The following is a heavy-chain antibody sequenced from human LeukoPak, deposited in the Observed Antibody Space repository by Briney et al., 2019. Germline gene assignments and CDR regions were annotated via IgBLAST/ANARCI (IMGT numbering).Heavy chain of an antibody. V-gene: IGHV3-30*01. CDR3: ARVLVAAAFDY. D-gene: IGHD2-15*01. CDR1: GFTFSSYA. CDR2: ISCDGSNK. J-gene: IGHJ4*02. Sequence: GRSLRLSCAASGFTFSSYAMHWVRQAPGKGLEWVAVISCDGSNKYYADSVKGRFTISRDNSKNTLYLQMNSLRAEDTAVYYCARVLVAAAFDYWGQGTLVTVSS.